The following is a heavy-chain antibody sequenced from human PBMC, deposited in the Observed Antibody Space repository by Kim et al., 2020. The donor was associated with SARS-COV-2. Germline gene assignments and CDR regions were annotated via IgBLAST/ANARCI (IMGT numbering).Heavy chain of an antibody. D-gene: IGHD3-10*01. J-gene: IGHJ6*02. CDR1: GFTFDDYA. CDR2: ISWNSGSI. CDR3: AKEYYGSGSGMDV. V-gene: IGHV3-9*01. Sequence: GGSLRLSCAASGFTFDDYAMHWVRQAPGKGLEWVSGISWNSGSIGYADSVKGRFTISRDNAKNSLYLQMNSLRAEDTALYYCAKEYYGSGSGMDVWGQGTTVTVSS.